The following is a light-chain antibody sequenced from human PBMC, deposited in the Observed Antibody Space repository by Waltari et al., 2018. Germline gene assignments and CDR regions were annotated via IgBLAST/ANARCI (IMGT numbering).Light chain of an antibody. Sequence: QSALTQPRSVSGSPGQSVTVSCTGTSGDVGGYDFVSWYPQYPGKAPKLIIYDVHKRPPAVPDRFSGSKSGNPASLTISGLLNDDEADYYCCSYAGADTSVLFGGGTTLTVL. CDR1: SGDVGGYDF. J-gene: IGLJ2*01. V-gene: IGLV2-11*01. CDR3: CSYAGADTSVL. CDR2: DVH.